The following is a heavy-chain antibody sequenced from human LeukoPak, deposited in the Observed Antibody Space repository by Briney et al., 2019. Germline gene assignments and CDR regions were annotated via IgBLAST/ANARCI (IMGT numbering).Heavy chain of an antibody. J-gene: IGHJ4*02. V-gene: IGHV3-11*01. D-gene: IGHD3-16*01. CDR3: VRVGGGGLGDKTYDY. CDR2: ISSTGATI. CDR1: GFSFSAYY. Sequence: GGSLRLSCAASGFSFSAYYMSWVRQAPGKGLEWISYISSTGATIHYADSVKGRFTVSRDNANSSLYLQLNSLRAEDTAFYYCVRVGGGGLGDKTYDYGGQGSLAT.